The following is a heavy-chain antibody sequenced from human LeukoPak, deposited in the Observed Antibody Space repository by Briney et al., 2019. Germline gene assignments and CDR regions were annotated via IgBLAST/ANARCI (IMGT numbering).Heavy chain of an antibody. CDR1: GFTFSSYE. V-gene: IGHV3-48*03. D-gene: IGHD4-17*01. J-gene: IGHJ4*02. CDR3: ASPSGYGDFDY. Sequence: GGSLRLSCAASGFTFSSYEMNWVRQAPGKGLEWVSYISSSGSTIYYADSVKGRFTISRDNAKNSLYLQMNSPRAEDTAVYYCASPSGYGDFDYWGQGTLVTVSS. CDR2: ISSSGSTI.